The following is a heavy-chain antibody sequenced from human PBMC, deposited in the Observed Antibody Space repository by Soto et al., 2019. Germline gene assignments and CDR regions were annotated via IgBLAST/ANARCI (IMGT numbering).Heavy chain of an antibody. CDR2: ISAYNGNT. CDR1: GYTFTSYG. CDR3: ARVEGSGSYYGPVYYYYGMDV. J-gene: IGHJ6*02. D-gene: IGHD3-10*01. V-gene: IGHV1-18*01. Sequence: AAVKVSCTASGYTFTSYGISWVRQAPGQGLEWMGWISAYNGNTNYAQKLQGRVTMTTDTSTSTAYMELRSLRSDDTAVYYCARVEGSGSYYGPVYYYYGMDVWGQGTTVTVSS.